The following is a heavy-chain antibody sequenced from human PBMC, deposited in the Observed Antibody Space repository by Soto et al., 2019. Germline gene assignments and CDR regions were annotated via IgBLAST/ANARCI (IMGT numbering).Heavy chain of an antibody. CDR1: GGSISSSIYY. CDR3: ARLRVWFGEISGFDY. D-gene: IGHD3-10*01. CDR2: IYYSGST. V-gene: IGHV4-39*01. Sequence: PSETLSLTCTVSGGSISSSIYYWGWIRQPPGKGLEWIGSIYYSGSTYYNPSLKSRVTISVDTSKNQFSLKLSSVTAADTAVYYCARLRVWFGEISGFDYWGQGTLVTVS. J-gene: IGHJ4*02.